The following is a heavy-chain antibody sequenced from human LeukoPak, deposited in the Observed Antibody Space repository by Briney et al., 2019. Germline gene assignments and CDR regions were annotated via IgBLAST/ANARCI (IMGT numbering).Heavy chain of an antibody. CDR3: ARVYTDPAYYYGMDV. Sequence: ASVKVSCKASGYTFTSYGISWVRQAPGQGLEWMGWISAYNGNTNYAQKLQGRVTMTTDTSTSTAYMELRSLRSDDTAVYYCARVYTDPAYYYGMDVWGKGTTVTVSS. CDR1: GYTFTSYG. D-gene: IGHD3-16*01. J-gene: IGHJ6*04. V-gene: IGHV1-18*04. CDR2: ISAYNGNT.